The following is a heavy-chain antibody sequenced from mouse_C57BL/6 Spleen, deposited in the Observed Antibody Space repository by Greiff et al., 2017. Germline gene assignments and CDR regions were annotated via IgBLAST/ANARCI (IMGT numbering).Heavy chain of an antibody. J-gene: IGHJ3*01. CDR1: GYSFTDYN. V-gene: IGHV1-39*01. D-gene: IGHD2-2*01. CDR2: INPNYGTT. CDR3: ARPYGYDGAWFAY. Sequence: VQLQPSGPELVKPGASVKISCKASGYSFTDYNMNWVKQSNGKSLEWIGVINPNYGTTSYNQKFKGKATLTVYQSSSTAYMQLNSLTSEDSAVYYCARPYGYDGAWFAYWGQGTLVTVSA.